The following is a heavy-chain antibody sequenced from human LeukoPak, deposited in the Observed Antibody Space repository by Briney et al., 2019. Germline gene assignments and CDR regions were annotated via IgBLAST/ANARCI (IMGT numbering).Heavy chain of an antibody. CDR1: GGTFGSNT. J-gene: IGHJ1*01. V-gene: IGHV1-69*06. CDR2: IIPFFDAA. CDR3: ATQMTTVKGEFFQC. D-gene: IGHD4-11*01. Sequence: SVKVSFKASGGTFGSNTLNWLRQAPAQGLEWMGDIIPFFDAANYAHNFQGRVTITADKSTNTAYMELSSLRSADTAVYYCATQMTTVKGEFFQCWGQGTLITVSS.